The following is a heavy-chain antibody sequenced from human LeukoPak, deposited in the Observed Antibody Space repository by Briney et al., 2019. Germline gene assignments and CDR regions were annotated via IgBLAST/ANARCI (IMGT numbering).Heavy chain of an antibody. Sequence: PGGSLRLSCAASGFTFSDYWVHWVRQAPGRGLVWVSRINPDGSTTTYADSVKGRFTVSRDNAKNSLYLQMNSLRAEDTAVYYCATSTAFDYWGRGTLVTVSS. CDR2: INPDGSTT. J-gene: IGHJ4*02. D-gene: IGHD5-18*01. CDR3: ATSTAFDY. CDR1: GFTFSDYW. V-gene: IGHV3-74*01.